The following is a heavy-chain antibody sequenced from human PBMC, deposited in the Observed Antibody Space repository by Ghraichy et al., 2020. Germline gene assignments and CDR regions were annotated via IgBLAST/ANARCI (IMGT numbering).Heavy chain of an antibody. J-gene: IGHJ4*02. CDR2: INSDGSNT. CDR1: GFTFSSYW. V-gene: IGHV3-74*01. D-gene: IGHD1-26*01. CDR3: ARSLNSGSYPDY. Sequence: GGSLRLSCAVSGFTFSSYWMHWVRQAPGKGLVWVSRINSDGSNTNYADSVKGRFTISRDNAKNTLYLQMNSLRAEDTAVYYCARSLNSGSYPDYWGQGTLVTVSS.